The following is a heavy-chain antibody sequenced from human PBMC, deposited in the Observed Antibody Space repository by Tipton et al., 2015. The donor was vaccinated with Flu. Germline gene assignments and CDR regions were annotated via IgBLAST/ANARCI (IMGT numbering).Heavy chain of an antibody. D-gene: IGHD1-26*01. CDR2: IMQSWNA. CDR3: ARALNSGREYTFDI. Sequence: TLSLTCTVSGYFISCGYYWGWIRQSPGTGLPWIATIMQSWNAYYNPSLRSRFTISVDTTKNLFSLNLSSVTATDTAVYYCARALNSGREYTFDIWGRGTVVTVSS. V-gene: IGHV4-38-2*02. J-gene: IGHJ3*02. CDR1: GYFISCGYY.